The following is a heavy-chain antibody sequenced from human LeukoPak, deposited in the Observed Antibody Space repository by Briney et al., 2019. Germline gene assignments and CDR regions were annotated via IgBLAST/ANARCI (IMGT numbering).Heavy chain of an antibody. CDR1: GSSISGGYFY. D-gene: IGHD5-24*01. CDR3: ARGGDGYNYFEY. CDR2: IYSSGTT. J-gene: IGHJ4*02. Sequence: PSETLSLTCSVSGSSISGGYFYWSWIRQPAGKGLEWIGRIYSSGTTDYNPSLKSRVTISVDTSKNRFSLELSSVTAADTAVYYCARGGDGYNYFEYWGQGTLVTVSS. V-gene: IGHV4-61*02.